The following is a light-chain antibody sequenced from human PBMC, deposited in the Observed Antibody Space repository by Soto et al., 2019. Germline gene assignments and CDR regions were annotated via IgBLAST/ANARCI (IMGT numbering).Light chain of an antibody. CDR1: SSNIGSNT. J-gene: IGLJ2*01. CDR3: AAWDDSLNGVV. CDR2: SND. Sequence: QAVVTQPPSASGTPGQRVTISCSGSSSNIGSNTVNWYQQLPGTAPKVLIYSNDQRPSGVPDRFSGSKSGTSASLAISGLQSEDVADYYCAAWDDSLNGVVFGGGTKLTVL. V-gene: IGLV1-44*01.